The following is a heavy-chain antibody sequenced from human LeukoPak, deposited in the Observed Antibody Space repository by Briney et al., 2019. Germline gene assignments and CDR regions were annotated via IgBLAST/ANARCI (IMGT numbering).Heavy chain of an antibody. CDR1: GGSISSSSYY. J-gene: IGHJ4*02. CDR2: ISSSSSYI. CDR3: ARDGRTVTTDFDY. D-gene: IGHD4-11*01. Sequence: PSETLSLTCTVSGGSISSSSYYWGWVRQAPGKGLEWVSSISSSSSYIYYADSVKGRFTISRDNAKNSLYLQMNSLRAEDTAVYYCARDGRTVTTDFDYWGQGTLVTVSS. V-gene: IGHV3-21*01.